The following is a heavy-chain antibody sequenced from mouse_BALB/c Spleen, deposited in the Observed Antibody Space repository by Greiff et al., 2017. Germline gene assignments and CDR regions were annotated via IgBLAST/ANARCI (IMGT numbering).Heavy chain of an antibody. Sequence: QVQLKQPGAELVKPGASVKLSCKASGYTFTSYWMHWVKQRPGQGLEWIGEIDPSDSYTNYNQKFKGKATLTVDKSSSTAYMQLSSLTSEDSAVYYCASLWLRREFAYWGQGTLVTVSA. D-gene: IGHD2-2*01. CDR3: ASLWLRREFAY. CDR1: GYTFTSYW. CDR2: IDPSDSYT. V-gene: IGHV1-69*02. J-gene: IGHJ3*01.